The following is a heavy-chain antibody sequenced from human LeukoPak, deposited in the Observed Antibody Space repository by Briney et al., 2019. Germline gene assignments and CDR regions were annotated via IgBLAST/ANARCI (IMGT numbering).Heavy chain of an antibody. CDR3: ARDITLDAFDI. Sequence: PGGSLRLSCAASGFTVSSNYMSWVRQAPGKGLEWVSVIYSGGSTYYADSVKGRFTISRDNAKNSLYLQMNSLRAEDTALYYCARDITLDAFDIWGQGTMVTVSS. CDR2: IYSGGST. V-gene: IGHV3-53*01. J-gene: IGHJ3*02. CDR1: GFTVSSNY. D-gene: IGHD3-16*01.